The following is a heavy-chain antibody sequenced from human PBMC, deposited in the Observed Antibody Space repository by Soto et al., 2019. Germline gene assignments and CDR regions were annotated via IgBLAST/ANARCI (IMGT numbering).Heavy chain of an antibody. CDR2: INSDGSST. Sequence: EVQLVESGGGLVQPRGSLRLSCAASGFTFSSYWMHWVRQAPGKGLVWVSRINSDGSSTSYADSVKGRFTISRDNAKNTLYLQMNSLRAEDTAVYYCARQTSPLGYCSGGSCYSPHNWFDPWGQGTLVTVSS. J-gene: IGHJ5*02. V-gene: IGHV3-74*01. CDR3: ARQTSPLGYCSGGSCYSPHNWFDP. CDR1: GFTFSSYW. D-gene: IGHD2-15*01.